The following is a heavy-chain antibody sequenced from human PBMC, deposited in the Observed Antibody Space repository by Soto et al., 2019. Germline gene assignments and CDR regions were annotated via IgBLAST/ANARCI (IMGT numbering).Heavy chain of an antibody. CDR1: GFTFSTYW. CDR2: IKGDESNT. J-gene: IGHJ4*02. CDR3: ARGALRAYYLDY. V-gene: IGHV3-74*01. D-gene: IGHD3-10*01. Sequence: EVQLVESGGGLVQPGGSLRLSCAASGFTFSTYWMHWVRQAPGKGLVWVSRIKGDESNTNYADSVKGRFTISRDNAKNTLYLQMSSLRAEDTAMYYCARGALRAYYLDYWGQGALVTVSS.